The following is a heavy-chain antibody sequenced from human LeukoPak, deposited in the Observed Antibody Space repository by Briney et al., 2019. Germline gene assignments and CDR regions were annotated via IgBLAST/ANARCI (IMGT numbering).Heavy chain of an antibody. J-gene: IGHJ3*02. CDR1: GFTFSSYS. CDR3: ARVEYSNYAFDI. CDR2: ISSSSSTI. Sequence: GGSLRLSCAASGFTFSSYSMNWVRQAPGKGLEWVSYISSSSSTIYYADSVKGRFSISRDNAKNSLYLQMNSLRAEDTAVYYCARVEYSNYAFDIWGQGTMVTVSS. V-gene: IGHV3-48*01. D-gene: IGHD6-6*01.